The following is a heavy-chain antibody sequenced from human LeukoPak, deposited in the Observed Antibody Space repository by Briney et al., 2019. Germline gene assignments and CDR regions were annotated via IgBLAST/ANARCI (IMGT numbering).Heavy chain of an antibody. Sequence: GGSLRLSCAASGFTFSSYGMSWVRQAPGKELEWVPAISNSGGDSYYADSVKGRFTISRDNSKNTLFLQMNSLRGEDTAVYYCAKRVPYSSSWPSLDYWGQGTLVTVSS. D-gene: IGHD6-13*01. V-gene: IGHV3-23*01. CDR1: GFTFSSYG. J-gene: IGHJ4*02. CDR2: ISNSGGDS. CDR3: AKRVPYSSSWPSLDY.